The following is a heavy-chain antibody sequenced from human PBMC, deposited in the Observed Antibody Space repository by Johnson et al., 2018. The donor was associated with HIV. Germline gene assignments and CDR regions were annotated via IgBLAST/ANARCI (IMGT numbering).Heavy chain of an antibody. D-gene: IGHD1-7*01. CDR1: GFTFSDYY. V-gene: IGHV3-11*01. CDR2: ISWNSGSI. J-gene: IGHJ3*02. Sequence: QVQLVESGGGVVQPGGSLRLSCVASGFTFSDYYMSWIRQAPGKGLEWVSGISWNSGSIGYADSVKGRFTISRDNAKNSLYLQMNSLRAEDTAVYYCARYEGNYVAFDIWGQGTMVTVSS. CDR3: ARYEGNYVAFDI.